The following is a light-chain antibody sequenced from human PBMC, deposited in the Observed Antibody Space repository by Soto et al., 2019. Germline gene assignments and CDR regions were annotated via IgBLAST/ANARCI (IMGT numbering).Light chain of an antibody. Sequence: EIVMTQSPATLSVSPGERVTLSCRASQSVSSNLAWYQQKPGQAPRLLIYGASTRATGIPARFSGSGSGTEFTLTISSLQSDDFAVDYCQQYNNWPSFTFGPGTKVDIK. CDR3: QQYNNWPSFT. CDR1: QSVSSN. CDR2: GAS. J-gene: IGKJ3*01. V-gene: IGKV3-15*01.